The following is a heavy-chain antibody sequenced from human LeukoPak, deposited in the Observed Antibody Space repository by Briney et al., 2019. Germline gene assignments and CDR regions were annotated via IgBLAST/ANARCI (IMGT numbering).Heavy chain of an antibody. CDR3: ARDFGDTSDTYFQH. J-gene: IGHJ1*01. CDR2: ISSSGSTI. D-gene: IGHD3-22*01. Sequence: GGSLRLSCAASGFTFSDYYMSWIRQDPGKGLEWVSYISSSGSTIYYADSVKGRFTISRDNAKNSLYLQMNSLRADDTAVYYCARDFGDTSDTYFQHWGQGTLVTVSS. CDR1: GFTFSDYY. V-gene: IGHV3-11*01.